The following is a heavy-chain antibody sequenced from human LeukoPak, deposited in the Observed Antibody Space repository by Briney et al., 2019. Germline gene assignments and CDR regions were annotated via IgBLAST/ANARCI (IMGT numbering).Heavy chain of an antibody. D-gene: IGHD3-10*01. CDR3: ARESNLIRGLFNT. CDR1: GGSISSYY. Sequence: PSETLSLTCTVSGGSISSYYWSWIRQPPGKGLEWIGYIYYSGSTNYNPSLKSRVTMSVDTSKTQFSLRLNSVTAADTAVYYCARESNLIRGLFNTWGQGTLVTVSS. CDR2: IYYSGST. J-gene: IGHJ4*02. V-gene: IGHV4-59*12.